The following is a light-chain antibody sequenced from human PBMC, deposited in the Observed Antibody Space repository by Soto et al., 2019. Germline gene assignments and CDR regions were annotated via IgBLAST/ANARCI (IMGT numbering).Light chain of an antibody. Sequence: QSVLTQPASVSGSPGQSITISCTGTRSDVGAYNSVSWYQQHPGKVPKLIIYAVSIRPSGVSNRFSGSKSGNTASLAISGLQAEDEADYYCSSYTSTNLLFGGGTKVTVL. CDR3: SSYTSTNLL. CDR2: AVS. V-gene: IGLV2-14*01. CDR1: RSDVGAYNS. J-gene: IGLJ2*01.